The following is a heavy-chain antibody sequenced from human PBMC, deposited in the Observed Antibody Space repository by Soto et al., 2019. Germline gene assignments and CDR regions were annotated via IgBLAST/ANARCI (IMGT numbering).Heavy chain of an antibody. J-gene: IGHJ4*02. V-gene: IGHV3-21*01. D-gene: IGHD5-12*01. CDR1: GFTFSSYS. CDR2: ISSSSSYI. Sequence: GGSLRLSCAASGFTFSSYSMNWVRQAPGKGLEWVSSISSSSSYIYYADSVKGRFTISRDNAKNSLYLQMNSLRAEDTAVYYCAREWSAGLHPFDYWGQGTLVTVSS. CDR3: AREWSAGLHPFDY.